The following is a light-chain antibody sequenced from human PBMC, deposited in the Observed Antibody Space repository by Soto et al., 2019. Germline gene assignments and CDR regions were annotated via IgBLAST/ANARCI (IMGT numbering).Light chain of an antibody. CDR2: GTS. J-gene: IGKJ4*01. CDR1: QSISSSY. Sequence: EIVLTQSPATLSLSPGEGATLSCRASQSISSSYLAWYQQKPGLAPRLLIYGTSSRAPGIPDRFSGTGSGTDFTLTISRLEPEDFAVYFCQQYGTSPLTFGGGTKVDIK. CDR3: QQYGTSPLT. V-gene: IGKV3-20*01.